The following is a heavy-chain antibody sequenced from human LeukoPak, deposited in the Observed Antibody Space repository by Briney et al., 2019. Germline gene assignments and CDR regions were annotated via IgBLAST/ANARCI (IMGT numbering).Heavy chain of an antibody. J-gene: IGHJ4*02. V-gene: IGHV2-70*04. CDR3: ARVRCGGDCYPDY. Sequence: SGPALVKPTQTLTLTCTFSGFSLSTSGMRVSWIRQPTEKALEWLARIDWDDDKFYSTSLKTRLTISKDTSKNQVVLTMTNMDPVDTATYYCARVRCGGDCYPDYWGQGTLVTVSS. CDR2: IDWDDDK. CDR1: GFSLSTSGMR. D-gene: IGHD2-21*02.